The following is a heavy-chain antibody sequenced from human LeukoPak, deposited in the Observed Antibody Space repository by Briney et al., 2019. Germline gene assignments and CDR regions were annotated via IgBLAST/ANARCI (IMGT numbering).Heavy chain of an antibody. V-gene: IGHV4-39*01. CDR3: ARGSAYAYAY. D-gene: IGHD3-16*01. CDR2: IYYSGST. J-gene: IGHJ4*02. CDR1: GGSISNSNYY. Sequence: KPSETLSLTCTVSGGSISNSNYYWVWIRQPPGKGLEWIGTIYYSGSTYYNPSLKSRVTISVDTSKNQFSLKLSSVTAADTAVYYCARGSAYAYAYWGQGTLVTVSS.